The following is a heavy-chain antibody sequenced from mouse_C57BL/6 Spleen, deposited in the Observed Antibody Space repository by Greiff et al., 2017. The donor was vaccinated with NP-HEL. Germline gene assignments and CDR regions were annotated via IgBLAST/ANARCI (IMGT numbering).Heavy chain of an antibody. CDR1: GYTFTDYN. V-gene: IGHV1-18*01. J-gene: IGHJ3*01. CDR3: ARGDYYGSTSWFAY. D-gene: IGHD1-1*01. Sequence: VQLKESGPELVKPGASVKIPCKASGYTFTDYNMDWVKQSHGKSLEWIGDINPNNGGTIYNQKFKGKATLTVDKSSSTAYMELRSLTSEDTAVYYCARGDYYGSTSWFAYWGQGTLVTVSA. CDR2: INPNNGGT.